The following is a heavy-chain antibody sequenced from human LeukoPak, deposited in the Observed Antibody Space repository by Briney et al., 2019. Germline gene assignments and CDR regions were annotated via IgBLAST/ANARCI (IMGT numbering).Heavy chain of an antibody. D-gene: IGHD2-2*01. J-gene: IGHJ4*02. Sequence: ASVKVSCKASGYTFTGYYMHWVRQAPGQGLEWMGWINPNSGGTNYAQKFQGRVTMTRDTSISTAYMELSRLRSDDTAVYYCARDHGIVVVPAAMWDWGQGTLVTVSS. CDR2: INPNSGGT. CDR1: GYTFTGYY. V-gene: IGHV1-2*02. CDR3: ARDHGIVVVPAAMWD.